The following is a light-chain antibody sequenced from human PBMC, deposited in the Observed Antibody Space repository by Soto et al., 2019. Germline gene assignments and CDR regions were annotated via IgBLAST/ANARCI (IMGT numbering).Light chain of an antibody. CDR2: GAS. CDR1: QSVSSSY. J-gene: IGKJ1*01. CDR3: QQYGSSPRT. Sequence: EIVLTQSPGTLYLSPGERATLSCRASQSVSSSYLAWYQQKPGQAPRLLIYGASSRATGIPHRFSGSGSGTDFTLTISRLEPEDFAVYYCQQYGSSPRTFGQGTKVDIK. V-gene: IGKV3-20*01.